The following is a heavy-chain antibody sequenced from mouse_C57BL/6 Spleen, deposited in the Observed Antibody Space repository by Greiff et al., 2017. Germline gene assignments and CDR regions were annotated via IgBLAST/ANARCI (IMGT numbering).Heavy chain of an antibody. Sequence: QVQLQQSGAELARPGASVTLSCKASGYTFTSYGISWVKQRTGQGLEWIGEIYPRSGNAYYNEKFKGQATLTADKDCRAAYMELRRLASEDAAVYFGARWGGAYWGQGTLVTVSA. V-gene: IGHV1-81*01. J-gene: IGHJ3*01. CDR1: GYTFTSYG. CDR3: ARWGGAY. CDR2: IYPRSGNA.